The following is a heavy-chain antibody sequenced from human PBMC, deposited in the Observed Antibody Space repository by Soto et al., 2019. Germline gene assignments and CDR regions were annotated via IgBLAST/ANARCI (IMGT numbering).Heavy chain of an antibody. Sequence: GGSLRLSCAASGVTFSSYGMHWVRQAPSKGLDWVVVLSQEERNKYYAGPVKGRSTIYRDNSKNSLNRQMNSLRAEDTAVLYCAKDSGGDGGVAFDVWGQGTMVTVSS. J-gene: IGHJ3*01. D-gene: IGHD2-21*02. CDR2: LSQEERNK. V-gene: IGHV3-30*18. CDR3: AKDSGGDGGVAFDV. CDR1: GVTFSSYG.